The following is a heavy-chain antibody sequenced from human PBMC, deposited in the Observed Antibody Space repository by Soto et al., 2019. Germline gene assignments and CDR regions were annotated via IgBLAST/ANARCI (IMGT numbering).Heavy chain of an antibody. CDR3: AKDQYYDSSGSFDY. CDR2: ISGSGGST. J-gene: IGHJ4*02. D-gene: IGHD3-22*01. V-gene: IGHV3-23*01. Sequence: GGSLRLSCAASGFTFSSYAMSWVRQAPGKGLEWVSAISGSGGSTYYADSVKGRFTIYRDNSKNTLYRQMNSLRAEDTAVYYCAKDQYYDSSGSFDYWGQGTLVTVSS. CDR1: GFTFSSYA.